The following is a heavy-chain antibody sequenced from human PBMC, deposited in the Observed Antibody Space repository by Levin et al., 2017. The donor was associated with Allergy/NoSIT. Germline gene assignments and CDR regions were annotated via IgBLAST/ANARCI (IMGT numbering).Heavy chain of an antibody. Sequence: SCTVSGGSISSYYWSWIRQPPGKGLEWIGYIYYSGSTNYNPPLKSRVTISVDTSKNQFSLKLSSVTAADTAVYYCAGSLSSGYYPDYWGQGTLVTVSS. CDR1: GGSISSYY. CDR3: AGSLSSGYYPDY. V-gene: IGHV4-59*01. D-gene: IGHD3-22*01. CDR2: IYYSGST. J-gene: IGHJ4*02.